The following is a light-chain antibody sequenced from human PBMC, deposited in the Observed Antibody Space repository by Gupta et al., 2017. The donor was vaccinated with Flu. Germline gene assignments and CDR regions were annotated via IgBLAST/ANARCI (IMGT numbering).Light chain of an antibody. Sequence: PSTLSASVGDRVTITCRASQSFSTYLAWYQQKPGKAPRLLIYKASNLESGVPSRFSGSGSGTEFTLTISSLQPDDFATYYCQQDNSSPLTFGRGTKVEIK. V-gene: IGKV1-5*03. CDR1: QSFSTY. J-gene: IGKJ4*01. CDR2: KAS. CDR3: QQDNSSPLT.